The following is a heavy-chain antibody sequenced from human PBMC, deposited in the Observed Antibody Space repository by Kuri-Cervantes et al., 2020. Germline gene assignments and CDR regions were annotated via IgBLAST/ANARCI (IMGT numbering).Heavy chain of an antibody. D-gene: IGHD2-2*01. Sequence: SETLSLTCTVSGGSISSYYWSWIRQPPGKGLEWIGYIYYSGSTNYNPSLKSRVTISVDTSKNQFSLKLSSVTAADTAVYYCARPIVVVPAATWEPYYYYYGMDVWGQGTTVTVSS. CDR1: GGSISSYY. CDR2: IYYSGST. CDR3: ARPIVVVPAATWEPYYYYYGMDV. V-gene: IGHV4-59*01. J-gene: IGHJ6*02.